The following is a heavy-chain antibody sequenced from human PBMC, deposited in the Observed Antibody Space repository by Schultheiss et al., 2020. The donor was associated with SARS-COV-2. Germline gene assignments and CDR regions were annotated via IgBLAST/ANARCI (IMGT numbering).Heavy chain of an antibody. Sequence: GGSLRLSCAASGFTFSSHGMHWVRQAPGKGLEWVTVISYDGSNKYYADSVKGRFTISRDNSKNTLYLQMNSLRAEDTAVYSCAKDKGNVAYIFDYWGQGTQVTVSS. V-gene: IGHV3-30*18. CDR1: GFTFSSHG. CDR3: AKDKGNVAYIFDY. J-gene: IGHJ4*02. CDR2: ISYDGSNK. D-gene: IGHD5-12*01.